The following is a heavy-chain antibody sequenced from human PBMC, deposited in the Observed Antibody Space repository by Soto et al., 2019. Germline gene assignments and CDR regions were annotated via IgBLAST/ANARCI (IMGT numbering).Heavy chain of an antibody. CDR1: GFTFRDYT. CDR3: ARRTSGYFGY. CDR2: ILSDYNT. V-gene: IGHV3-23*03. D-gene: IGHD6-19*01. J-gene: IGHJ4*02. Sequence: EVQLLESGGGLVQPGGSLTLSCAASGFTFRDYTMSWVRQAPGKVLECISVILSDYNTYYADSVRGRFTISRDSSKNMLYLEMNSQRAEDTAVYYCARRTSGYFGYWGQGALVTVSS.